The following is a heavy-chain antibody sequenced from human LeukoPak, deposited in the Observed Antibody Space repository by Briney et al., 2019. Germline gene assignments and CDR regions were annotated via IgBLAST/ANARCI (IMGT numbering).Heavy chain of an antibody. CDR3: ARERDGRFFDY. CDR1: GFTFSNYW. D-gene: IGHD5-24*01. V-gene: IGHV3-7*01. J-gene: IGHJ4*02. CDR2: INQDGSEE. Sequence: GGALRLSCAASGFTFSNYWMTWVRQAPGKGLEWGAHINQDGSEEHYMDSAKARFTISRDNAKNSLHLQMSTLRAEDTALYYCARERDGRFFDYWGQGTLVTVSS.